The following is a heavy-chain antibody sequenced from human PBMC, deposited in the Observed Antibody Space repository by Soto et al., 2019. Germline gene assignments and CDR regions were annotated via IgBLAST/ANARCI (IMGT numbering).Heavy chain of an antibody. CDR3: ARAYGDFLFDY. Sequence: SETLSLTCTVSGGSISSYYWSWIRQPPGKGLEWIGYIYYSGSTSYNPSLKSRVTISVDTSKNQFSLKLSSVTAADTAVYYCARAYGDFLFDYWGQGTLVTVSS. J-gene: IGHJ4*02. CDR1: GGSISSYY. D-gene: IGHD4-17*01. V-gene: IGHV4-59*01. CDR2: IYYSGST.